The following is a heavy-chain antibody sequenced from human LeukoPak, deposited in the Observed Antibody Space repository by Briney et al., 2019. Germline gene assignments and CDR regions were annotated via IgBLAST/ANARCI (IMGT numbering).Heavy chain of an antibody. CDR3: ATPGVHYDPSGYYPFQH. J-gene: IGHJ1*01. V-gene: IGHV1-8*01. D-gene: IGHD3-22*01. Sequence: ASLKVSCTASGYTFTSYDFNWVRQATGQGLEWVGWMYHNSGNTGYAQKFQGRVTMTRDTATSTAYMELSSLSSEDTAVYYCATPGVHYDPSGYYPFQHWGQGTLVTVSS. CDR2: MYHNSGNT. CDR1: GYTFTSYD.